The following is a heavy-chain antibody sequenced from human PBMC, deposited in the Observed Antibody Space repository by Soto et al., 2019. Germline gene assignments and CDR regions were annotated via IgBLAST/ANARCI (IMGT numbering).Heavy chain of an antibody. CDR1: GFTFSSYS. CDR2: ISSSSSYI. CDR3: ARESEDLTSNFDY. J-gene: IGHJ4*02. V-gene: IGHV3-21*06. Sequence: GGSLRLSCAASGFTFSSYSMNWVRQAPGKGLEWVSSISSSSSYIYYGDSVKGRFTISRDNAKNSLYLEMNSLRAEDTAVYYCARESEDLTSNFDYWGQGTLVTVSS.